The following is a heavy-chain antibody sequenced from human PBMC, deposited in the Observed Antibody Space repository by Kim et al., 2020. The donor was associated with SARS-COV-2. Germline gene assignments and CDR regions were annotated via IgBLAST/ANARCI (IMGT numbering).Heavy chain of an antibody. CDR2: IIPIFGTA. V-gene: IGHV1-69*06. CDR1: GGTFSSYA. Sequence: SVKVSCKASGGTFSSYAISWVRQAPGQGLEWMGGIIPIFGTANYAQKFQGRVTITADKSTSTAYMELSSLRSEDTAVYYCARDFVRVGVRGVRTDYYYYGMDVWGQGTTVTVSS. J-gene: IGHJ6*02. CDR3: ARDFVRVGVRGVRTDYYYYGMDV. D-gene: IGHD3-10*01.